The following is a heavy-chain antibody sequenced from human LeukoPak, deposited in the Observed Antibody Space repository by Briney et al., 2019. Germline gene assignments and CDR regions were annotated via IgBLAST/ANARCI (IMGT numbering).Heavy chain of an antibody. J-gene: IGHJ4*02. D-gene: IGHD6-6*01. CDR1: VGSISSSSHY. CDR2: IYYSGST. Sequence: SETLSLTCTVSVGSISSSSHYGGWIRQPPGKGLEWIVSIYYSGSTYHNPSLKSRVTISVDQPKNQFPLKLRSVTAADTAGYYCARRSGGASIAARPGGLDYWGEGTLVTVSS. CDR3: ARRSGGASIAARPGGLDY. V-gene: IGHV4-39*01.